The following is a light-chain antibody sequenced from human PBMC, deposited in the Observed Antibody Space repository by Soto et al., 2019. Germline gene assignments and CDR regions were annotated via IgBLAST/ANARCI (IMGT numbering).Light chain of an antibody. Sequence: DIQMTQSPSTLSASVGDRVTITCRASRSISSWLAWYQQKPGKAPKLLIYKASSLESGVPSRFSGSGSGTEFTLTISSLQPDDFATYYCQQYNLYWTFGQGTKVDIK. V-gene: IGKV1-5*03. CDR1: RSISSW. CDR2: KAS. J-gene: IGKJ1*01. CDR3: QQYNLYWT.